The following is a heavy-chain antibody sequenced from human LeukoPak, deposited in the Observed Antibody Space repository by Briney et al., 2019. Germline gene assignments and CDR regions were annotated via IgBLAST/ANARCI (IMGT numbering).Heavy chain of an antibody. V-gene: IGHV3-53*01. D-gene: IGHD3-22*01. CDR2: IYSGGST. CDR1: GFTVSSNY. CDR3: ASFWRDYYDSSGIDY. Sequence: PGGSLRLSCAASGFTVSSNYMSWVRQAPGKELEWVSVIYSGGSTYYADSVKGRFTISRDNSKNTLYLQMNSLRAEDTAVYYCASFWRDYYDSSGIDYWGQGTLVTVSS. J-gene: IGHJ4*02.